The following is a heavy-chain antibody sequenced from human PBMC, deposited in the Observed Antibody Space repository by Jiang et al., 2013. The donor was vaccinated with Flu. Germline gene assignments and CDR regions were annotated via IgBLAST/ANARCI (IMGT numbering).Heavy chain of an antibody. CDR1: GDSVSSSSAT. CDR2: TYYRSKWYN. V-gene: IGHV6-1*01. Sequence: SQTLSLTCAISGDSVSSSSATWNWIRQSPSRGLEWLGRTYYRSKWYNDYAVSVKGRITINPDTSKNQFSLQLNSVTPDDTAVYYCARGGGIFSTNLDYWGQGTLVTVSS. D-gene: IGHD3-3*01. J-gene: IGHJ4*02. CDR3: ARGGGIFSTNLDY.